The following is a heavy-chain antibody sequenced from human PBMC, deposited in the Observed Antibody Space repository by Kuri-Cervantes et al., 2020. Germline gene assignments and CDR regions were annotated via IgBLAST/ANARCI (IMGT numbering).Heavy chain of an antibody. CDR3: AKDMLQGPPGWSSGWDFSAFDI. J-gene: IGHJ3*02. CDR2: ISWNSGSI. CDR1: GFTFDDYA. V-gene: IGHV3-9*01. Sequence: GGSLRLSCAASGFTFDDYAMHWVRQAPGKGLEWVSGISWNSGSIGYADSVKGRFTISRDNAKNSLYLQMNSLRAEDTALYYCAKDMLQGPPGWSSGWDFSAFDIWDQGTMVTVSS. D-gene: IGHD6-19*01.